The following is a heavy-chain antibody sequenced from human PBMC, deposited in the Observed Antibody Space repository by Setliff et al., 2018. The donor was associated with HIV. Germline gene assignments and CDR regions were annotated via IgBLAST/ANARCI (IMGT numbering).Heavy chain of an antibody. CDR3: ARLEDQLGPGWFAP. CDR2: ISHSGNT. J-gene: IGHJ5*02. V-gene: IGHV4-59*06. D-gene: IGHD1-1*01. Sequence: SETLSLTCTVSGGSIGSSFWSWVRQYPGKGLELIGYISHSGNTYYTPSLESRITLSVDTSKNQFSLKVNSVTAADTAVYYCARLEDQLGPGWFAPWGQGTLVTVSS. CDR1: GGSIGSSF.